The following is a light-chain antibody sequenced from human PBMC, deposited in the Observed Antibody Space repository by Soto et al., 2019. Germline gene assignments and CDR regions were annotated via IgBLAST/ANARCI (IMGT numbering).Light chain of an antibody. J-gene: IGKJ5*01. Sequence: DIQMTHSPSTPSASVGDRVTITFRASQSISSWLAWYQQKPGKAPKLLIYDASSLESGVPSRFSGSGSGTEFTLTISSLQPDDFATYYCQQYNSYPITFGQGTRLEIK. V-gene: IGKV1-5*01. CDR3: QQYNSYPIT. CDR1: QSISSW. CDR2: DAS.